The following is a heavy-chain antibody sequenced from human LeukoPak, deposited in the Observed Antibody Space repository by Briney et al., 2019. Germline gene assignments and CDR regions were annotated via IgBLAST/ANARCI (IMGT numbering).Heavy chain of an antibody. Sequence: SETLSLTCTVSGGSISSYYWSWIRQPPGKGLEWIGYIYYSGSTNYNPSLKSRVTISVDTSKNQFSLKLSSVTAADTAVYYCARAAPIVVVPAAILPATTSVWDAFDIWGQGTMVTVTS. CDR2: IYYSGST. V-gene: IGHV4-59*01. D-gene: IGHD2-2*02. CDR1: GGSISSYY. CDR3: ARAAPIVVVPAAILPATTSVWDAFDI. J-gene: IGHJ3*02.